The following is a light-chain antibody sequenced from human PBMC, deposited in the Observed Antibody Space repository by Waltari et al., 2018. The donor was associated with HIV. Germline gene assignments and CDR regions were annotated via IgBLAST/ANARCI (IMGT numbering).Light chain of an antibody. CDR1: SGSVTSSYY. Sequence: QTVVTQEPSFSVSPGGTVTHTCGLSSGSVTSSYYLSWNQQTPGQAPRTLITNTNTRSSGVPDRFSGSILGNRAALTITGPQADDESAYYCLLYMGSGVWVFGGGTKLTVL. CDR3: LLYMGSGVWV. J-gene: IGLJ3*02. V-gene: IGLV8-61*01. CDR2: NTN.